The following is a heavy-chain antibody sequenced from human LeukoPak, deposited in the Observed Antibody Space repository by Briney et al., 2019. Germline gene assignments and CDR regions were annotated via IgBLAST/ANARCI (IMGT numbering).Heavy chain of an antibody. D-gene: IGHD6-19*01. J-gene: IGHJ4*02. CDR1: GGSISSYY. CDR3: ASRMGSGFDY. Sequence: PSETLSLTCTVSGGSISSYYWSWIRQPPGKGLEWIGYIYYSGSINYNPSLKSRVTISVDTSKNQFSLKLSSVTAADTAVYYCASRMGSGFDYWGQGTLVTVSS. CDR2: IYYSGSI. V-gene: IGHV4-59*12.